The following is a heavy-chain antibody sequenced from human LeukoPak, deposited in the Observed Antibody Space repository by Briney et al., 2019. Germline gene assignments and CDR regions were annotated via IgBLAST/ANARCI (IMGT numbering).Heavy chain of an antibody. CDR1: GFTVSSNY. Sequence: GGSLRLSCAASGFTVSSNYMSWVRQAPGKGLEWVSVLYSGGTSYYANSVQGRFTISRDNSKNTLYLQMNSLRAEDTAVYYCARDYGGTYYFDYWGQGTLVTVSS. CDR3: ARDYGGTYYFDY. D-gene: IGHD4-23*01. V-gene: IGHV3-66*01. J-gene: IGHJ4*02. CDR2: LYSGGTS.